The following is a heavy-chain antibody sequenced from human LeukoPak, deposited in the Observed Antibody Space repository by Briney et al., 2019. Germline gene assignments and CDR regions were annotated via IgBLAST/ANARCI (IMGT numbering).Heavy chain of an antibody. CDR3: AKDIRDFWSGSTYDY. Sequence: GGSLRLSCAASGFTFSSHAMSWVRQAPGKGLEWVSGISWNSGSIGYADSVKGRFTISRDNAKNSLYLQMNSLRAEDTALYYCAKDIRDFWSGSTYDYWGQGTLVTVSS. J-gene: IGHJ4*02. CDR1: GFTFSSHA. V-gene: IGHV3-9*01. CDR2: ISWNSGSI. D-gene: IGHD3-3*01.